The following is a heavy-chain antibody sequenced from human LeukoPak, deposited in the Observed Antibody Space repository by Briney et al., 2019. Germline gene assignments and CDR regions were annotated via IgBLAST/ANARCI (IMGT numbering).Heavy chain of an antibody. D-gene: IGHD2-15*01. V-gene: IGHV3-21*01. CDR3: ARDPTPRYCSGGSCYTHYGMDV. J-gene: IGHJ6*02. CDR1: GFTFRSYG. Sequence: GRSLRLSCVASGFTFRSYGMNWVRQAPGEGLEWVASISSSSSYIYYADSVKGRLTISRDNAKNSLYLQMNSLRAEDTAVYYCARDPTPRYCSGGSCYTHYGMDVWGQGTTVTVSS. CDR2: ISSSSSYI.